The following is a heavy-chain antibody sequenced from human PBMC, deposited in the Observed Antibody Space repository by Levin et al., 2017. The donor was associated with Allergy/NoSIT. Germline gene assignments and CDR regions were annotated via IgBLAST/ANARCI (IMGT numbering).Heavy chain of an antibody. Sequence: RASETLSLTCTVSGGSINGYYWSWIRQPPGKGLEWIGYVYYSGSTNYKPSLKSRVTISVDTSKNQFSLKLSSVTAADTAVYYCARHPAGTPRFDPWGQGTLVTVSS. D-gene: IGHD3-10*01. CDR1: GGSINGYY. CDR2: VYYSGST. V-gene: IGHV4-59*08. CDR3: ARHPAGTPRFDP. J-gene: IGHJ5*02.